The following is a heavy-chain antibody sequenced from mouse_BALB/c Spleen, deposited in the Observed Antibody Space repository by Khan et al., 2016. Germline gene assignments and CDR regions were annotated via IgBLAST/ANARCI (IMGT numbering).Heavy chain of an antibody. V-gene: IGHV5-15*02. Sequence: EVQLVESGGGLVQPGGSRKLSCAASGFTFSDYGMAWVRQAPGKGPEWVAFISSLAYSIYYADTVTGRFTSSRENAKNTLYLERSSLRSEDTAMYYCARDHYGSSYWYFDVWGAGTTVTVSS. CDR2: ISSLAYSI. D-gene: IGHD1-1*01. CDR1: GFTFSDYG. CDR3: ARDHYGSSYWYFDV. J-gene: IGHJ1*01.